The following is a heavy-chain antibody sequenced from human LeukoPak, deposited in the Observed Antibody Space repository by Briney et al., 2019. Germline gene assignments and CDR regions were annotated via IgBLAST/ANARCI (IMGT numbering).Heavy chain of an antibody. CDR1: GGSLSGYY. J-gene: IGHJ4*02. CDR2: INHSGSS. CDR3: ALGYNDIWEL. V-gene: IGHV4-34*01. Sequence: SETLSLTCVVYGGSLSGYYWTWIRQPPGKGLEWIGEINHSGSSNYNPSLKSRVTISVDTSDNKFSLKMISVTAADAAVYYCALGYNDIWELWGRGTLVTVSS. D-gene: IGHD5-24*01.